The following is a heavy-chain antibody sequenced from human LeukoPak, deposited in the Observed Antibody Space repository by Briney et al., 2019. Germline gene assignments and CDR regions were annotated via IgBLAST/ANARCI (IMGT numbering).Heavy chain of an antibody. V-gene: IGHV3-23*01. CDR3: ARYRSYFDY. CDR2: ISGSGGST. CDR1: GFMFSSYW. Sequence: GGSLRLSCAASGFMFSSYWMSWVRQAPGKGLEWVSAISGSGGSTYYADSMKGRFTISRDNSKNTLYLQMNSLRAEDTAVYYCARYRSYFDYWGQGTLVTVSS. D-gene: IGHD5-12*01. J-gene: IGHJ4*02.